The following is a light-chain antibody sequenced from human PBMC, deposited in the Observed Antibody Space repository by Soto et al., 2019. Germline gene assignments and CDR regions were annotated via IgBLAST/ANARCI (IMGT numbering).Light chain of an antibody. CDR1: QSVTSSY. J-gene: IGKJ2*01. CDR3: QQYGSSPYT. V-gene: IGKV3-20*01. CDR2: GAS. Sequence: EIVLTQSPGTLSLSPGERATLSCRASQSVTSSYLAWYQHKRGQAPRLLIYGASSRATGIPDRFSGSGSGPDFTLTISRLEPGDFAVYYCQQYGSSPYTFGQGTKLEIK.